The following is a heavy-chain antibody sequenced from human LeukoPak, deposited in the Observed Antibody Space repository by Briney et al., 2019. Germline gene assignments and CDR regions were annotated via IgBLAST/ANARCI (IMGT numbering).Heavy chain of an antibody. V-gene: IGHV1-69*05. J-gene: IGHJ6*03. CDR2: IIPIFGTA. Sequence: SVKVPCKASGGTFSSYAISWVRQAPGQGLEWMGGIIPIFGTANYAQKFQGRVTITTDESTSTAYKELSSLRSEDTAVYYCAGVDCSSTSCPGGGYYYMDVWGKGTTVTVSS. CDR1: GGTFSSYA. D-gene: IGHD2-2*01. CDR3: AGVDCSSTSCPGGGYYYMDV.